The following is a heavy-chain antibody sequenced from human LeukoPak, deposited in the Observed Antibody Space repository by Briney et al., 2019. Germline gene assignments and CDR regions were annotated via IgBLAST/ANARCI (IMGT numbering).Heavy chain of an antibody. CDR1: GFTFSSYW. D-gene: IGHD2-15*01. J-gene: IGHJ4*02. CDR2: ISSSSSYI. Sequence: GGSLRLSCAVSGFTFSSYWMHWVRQAPGKGLEWVSAISSSSSYIYYADSVKGRFTISRHNAKRSLYLQMNSLRAEDTAVYYCAKGRCSGGSCYYFDYWGQGTLVTVSS. CDR3: AKGRCSGGSCYYFDY. V-gene: IGHV3-21*01.